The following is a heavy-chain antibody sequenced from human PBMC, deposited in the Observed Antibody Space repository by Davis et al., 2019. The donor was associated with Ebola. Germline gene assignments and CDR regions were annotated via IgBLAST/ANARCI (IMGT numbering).Heavy chain of an antibody. J-gene: IGHJ3*02. CDR2: IYYSGST. CDR1: GGSISSGGYY. CDR3: ARVPRYCSSTSCYVDAFDI. D-gene: IGHD2-2*01. Sequence: SETLSLTCTVSGGSISSGGYYWSWIRQHPGKGLEWIGYIYYSGSTYYNPSLKSRVTISVDTSKNQFSLKLSSVTAADTAVYYCARVPRYCSSTSCYVDAFDIWGQGTMVTVSS. V-gene: IGHV4-31*03.